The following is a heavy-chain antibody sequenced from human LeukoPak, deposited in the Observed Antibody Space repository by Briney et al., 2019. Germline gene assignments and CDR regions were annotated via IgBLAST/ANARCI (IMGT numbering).Heavy chain of an antibody. D-gene: IGHD2-8*01. CDR3: AKDTSIGRYCTNGVCSPFDY. J-gene: IGHJ4*02. CDR1: GFTFSSYA. V-gene: IGHV3-23*01. Sequence: GGSLRLSCAGSGFTFSSYAMSWVRQAPGKGLEWVSAISDTGATTYDADSVMGRFTISRDNSRSTLYPQMNSLRAEDTALYYCAKDTSIGRYCTNGVCSPFDYWGQGTLVTVSS. CDR2: ISDTGATT.